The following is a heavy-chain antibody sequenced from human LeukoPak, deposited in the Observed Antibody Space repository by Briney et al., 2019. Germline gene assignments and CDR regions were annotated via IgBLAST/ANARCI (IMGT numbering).Heavy chain of an antibody. CDR1: GYTFTSYD. CDR3: ARGYIISSRHRNHAFDI. D-gene: IGHD6-13*01. V-gene: IGHV1-8*01. CDR2: TNPNSGNT. Sequence: ASVKVSCKASGYTFTSYDINWVRQATGQGLEWMGWTNPNSGNTGYAQKFQGRVTMTRNTSISTAYMELSSLRSEDTAVYYCARGYIISSRHRNHAFDIWGQGTMVTVSS. J-gene: IGHJ3*02.